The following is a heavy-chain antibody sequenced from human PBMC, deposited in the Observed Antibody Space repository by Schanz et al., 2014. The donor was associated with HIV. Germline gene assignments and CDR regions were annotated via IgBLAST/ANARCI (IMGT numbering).Heavy chain of an antibody. Sequence: QVQLVESGGGVVQPGRSLRLSCAASGFTFITYGMHWVRQAPGKGLEWVAVTWYDGSNKYYADSVKGRFTISRDNSKSTLFLQMNSLRAEDTAVYYCAKVPVAHYYYGMDVWGQGTTVTVSS. J-gene: IGHJ6*02. CDR2: TWYDGSNK. CDR1: GFTFITYG. CDR3: AKVPVAHYYYGMDV. V-gene: IGHV3-33*06.